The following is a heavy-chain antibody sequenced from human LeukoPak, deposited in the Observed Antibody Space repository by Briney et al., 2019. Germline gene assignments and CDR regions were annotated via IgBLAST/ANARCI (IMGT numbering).Heavy chain of an antibody. D-gene: IGHD7-27*01. CDR2: IYYSGST. J-gene: IGHJ4*02. CDR1: GGSISSSGYY. CDR3: ARQLGGEWS. V-gene: IGHV4-39*01. Sequence: PSETLSLTCTVSGGSISSSGYYWGWLRQPPGKGLEWIGSIYYSGSTYYNPSLKSRVTISVDTSKNQFSLKLSSVTAADTAVYYCARQLGGEWSWGQGTLVTVSS.